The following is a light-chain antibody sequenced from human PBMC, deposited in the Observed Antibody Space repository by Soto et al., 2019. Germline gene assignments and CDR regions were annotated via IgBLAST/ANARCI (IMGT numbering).Light chain of an antibody. CDR1: QSVSSY. CDR3: QQRSNWPGT. Sequence: EIVLIQSPATPSLSPGERATLSCRASQSVSSYLAWYQQKPGQAPRLLIYDASNRATGIPARFSGSGSGTDFTLTISSLEPEDFAVYYCQQRSNWPGTFGQGTKV. CDR2: DAS. J-gene: IGKJ1*01. V-gene: IGKV3-11*01.